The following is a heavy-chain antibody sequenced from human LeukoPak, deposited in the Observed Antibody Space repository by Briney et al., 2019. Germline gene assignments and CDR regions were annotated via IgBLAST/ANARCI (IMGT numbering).Heavy chain of an antibody. Sequence: ASVKVSCKASGYIFTNFGISWVRQARGQGLECMGWISGYNGNTNYAQKLQDRVTMTTDTSTSTAYMELRSLRSDDTAVYFCARDHVSYYLDPWGQGTLVTVSS. CDR2: ISGYNGNT. CDR3: ARDHVSYYLDP. J-gene: IGHJ5*02. D-gene: IGHD1-26*01. CDR1: GYIFTNFG. V-gene: IGHV1-18*01.